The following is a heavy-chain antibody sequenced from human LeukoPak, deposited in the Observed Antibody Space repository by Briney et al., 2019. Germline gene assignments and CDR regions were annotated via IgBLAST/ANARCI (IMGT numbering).Heavy chain of an antibody. CDR3: ARVFGVVTNYYYYGMDV. V-gene: IGHV1-8*01. D-gene: IGHD3-3*01. J-gene: IGHJ6*02. CDR2: MNPNSGNT. Sequence: ASVQVSCKASGYTFTSYDINWVRQATGQGLEWMGWMNPNSGNTGYAQKFQGRVTMTRNTSISTAYMELSSLRSEDTAVYYCARVFGVVTNYYYYGMDVWGQGTTVTVSS. CDR1: GYTFTSYD.